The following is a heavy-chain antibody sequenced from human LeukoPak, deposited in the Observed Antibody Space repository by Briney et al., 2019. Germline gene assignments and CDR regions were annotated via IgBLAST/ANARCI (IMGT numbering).Heavy chain of an antibody. CDR1: GFTFSSYA. D-gene: IGHD6-19*01. J-gene: IGHJ4*02. Sequence: GGSLGLSCAASGFTFSSYAMSWVRQAPGKGLEWVSAISGSGGSTYYADSVKGRFTISRDNAKNSLYLQMNSLRAEDTAVYYCGWAVAGDFDYWGQGTLVTVSS. V-gene: IGHV3-23*01. CDR2: ISGSGGST. CDR3: GWAVAGDFDY.